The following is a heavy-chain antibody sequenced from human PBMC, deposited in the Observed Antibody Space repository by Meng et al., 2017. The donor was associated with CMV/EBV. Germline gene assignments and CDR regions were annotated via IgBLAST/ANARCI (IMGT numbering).Heavy chain of an antibody. CDR3: AKDLIRGYSYGSFWDFDL. Sequence: FTFSSYGMHWVRQAPGKGLEWVAVISYDGSNKYYADSVKGRFTISRDNSKNTLYLQMNSLRAEDTAVYYCAKDLIRGYSYGSFWDFDLWGRGTLVTVSS. D-gene: IGHD5-18*01. J-gene: IGHJ2*01. CDR2: ISYDGSNK. CDR1: FTFSSYG. V-gene: IGHV3-30*18.